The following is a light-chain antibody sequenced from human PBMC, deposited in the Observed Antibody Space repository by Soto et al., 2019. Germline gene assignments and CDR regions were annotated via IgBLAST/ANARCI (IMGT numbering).Light chain of an antibody. CDR3: ASFTSSSIFDI. J-gene: IGLJ2*01. V-gene: IGLV2-14*01. Sequence: QSALTQPASVSESPGQSITISCTGTSSDIGVYNYVSWYQQHPGKAPKLMIYEGDKRPSGVSNRFSGSKSGNTASLTISGLQAEDEADYYCASFTSSSIFDIFGGGTKRTVL. CDR1: SSDIGVYNY. CDR2: EGD.